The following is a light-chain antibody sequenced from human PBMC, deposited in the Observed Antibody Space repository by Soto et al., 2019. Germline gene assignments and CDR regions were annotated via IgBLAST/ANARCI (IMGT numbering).Light chain of an antibody. V-gene: IGLV2-14*01. CDR3: SSYTSSNVVV. J-gene: IGLJ2*01. CDR2: EVS. Sequence: QSALTQPASVSGSPGQSITISCTGTSSDVGRYNYVSWYQQHPVKAPKLMIYEVSNWPSGVSNRFSGSKSGNTASLTISGLQAEDEADYYCSSYTSSNVVVFGGGTKLTVL. CDR1: SSDVGRYNY.